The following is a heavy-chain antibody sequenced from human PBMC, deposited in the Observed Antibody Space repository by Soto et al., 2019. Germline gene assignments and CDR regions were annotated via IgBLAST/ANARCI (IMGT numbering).Heavy chain of an antibody. V-gene: IGHV3-30-3*01. CDR3: TRDASRDSSARGWFDP. CDR2: ISYDGSNK. CDR1: GFTFSSYA. J-gene: IGHJ5*02. D-gene: IGHD6-13*01. Sequence: GGSLRLSCAASGFTFSSYAMHWVRQAPGKGLEWVAVISYDGSNKYYADSVKGRFTISRDNSKNTLYLQMNSLRAEDTAVYYCTRDASRDSSARGWFDPWGPGTLVTVSS.